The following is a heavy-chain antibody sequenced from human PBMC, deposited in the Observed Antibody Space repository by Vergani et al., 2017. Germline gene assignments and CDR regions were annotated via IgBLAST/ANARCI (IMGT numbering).Heavy chain of an antibody. D-gene: IGHD5-18*01. CDR3: AKDPRGYSYGRGVGY. CDR1: GGTFSSYT. V-gene: IGHV1-69*08. CDR2: IIPILGIA. Sequence: QVQLVQSGAEVKKPGSSVKVSCRASGGTFSSYTISWVRQAPGQGLEWMGRIIPILGIANYAQKFQGRVTITADKSTSTAYMELSSLRSEDTAVYYCAKDPRGYSYGRGVGYWGQGTLVTVSS. J-gene: IGHJ4*02.